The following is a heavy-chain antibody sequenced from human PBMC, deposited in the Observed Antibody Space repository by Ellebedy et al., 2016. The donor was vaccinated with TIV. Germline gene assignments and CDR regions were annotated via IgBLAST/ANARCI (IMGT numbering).Heavy chain of an antibody. Sequence: GESLKISXAASGFTFSSYGMHWVRQAPGKGLEWVAVISYDGSNKYYADSVKGRFTISRDNSKNTLYLQMNSLRAEDTAVYYCAKDRIPDYWGQGTLVTVSS. J-gene: IGHJ4*02. CDR3: AKDRIPDY. CDR1: GFTFSSYG. V-gene: IGHV3-30*18. CDR2: ISYDGSNK.